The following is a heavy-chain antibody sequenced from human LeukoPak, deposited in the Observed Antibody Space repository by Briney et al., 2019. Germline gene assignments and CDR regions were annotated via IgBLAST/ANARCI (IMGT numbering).Heavy chain of an antibody. D-gene: IGHD3-10*01. CDR2: ISSSSSYI. CDR1: GFTFSSYS. Sequence: PGGSLRLSCAAPGFTFSSYSMNWVRQAPGKGLEWVSSISSSSSYIYYAGSVKGRFTISRDNAKNSLYLQMNSLRAEDTAVYYCARDQGLFAMVRGVIIRVGAFDIWGQGTMVTVSS. J-gene: IGHJ3*02. CDR3: ARDQGLFAMVRGVIIRVGAFDI. V-gene: IGHV3-21*01.